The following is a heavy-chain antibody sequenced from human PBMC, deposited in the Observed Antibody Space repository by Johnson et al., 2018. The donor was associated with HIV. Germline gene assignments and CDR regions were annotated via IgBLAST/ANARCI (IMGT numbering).Heavy chain of an antibody. Sequence: VHLVESGGALVRPGGPLRLSCEAPELPVSGYTMTWVRKAQGKGLGWVSVFGADGAPTYPGTVKGGLTISRENAKNSLYLQMNSLRAEDTAVYYCARDSPFDAFDIGGQGTMVTVSS. CDR2: FGADGAP. V-gene: IGHV3-13*05. CDR1: ELPVSGYT. CDR3: ARDSPFDAFDI. J-gene: IGHJ3*02.